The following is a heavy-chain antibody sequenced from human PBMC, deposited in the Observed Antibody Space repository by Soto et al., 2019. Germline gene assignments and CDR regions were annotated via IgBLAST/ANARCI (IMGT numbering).Heavy chain of an antibody. V-gene: IGHV4-34*01. J-gene: IGHJ6*02. Sequence: SETLSLTCAVYGGSFSGYYWSWIRQPPGKGLEWIGEINHSGSTNYNPSLKSRVTISVDTSKNQFCLKLSPVTEAATAVYYCPRLNFFCSCYYGMDVWGQGTTVTVSS. CDR3: PRLNFFCSCYYGMDV. CDR1: GGSFSGYY. D-gene: IGHD3-3*01. CDR2: INHSGST.